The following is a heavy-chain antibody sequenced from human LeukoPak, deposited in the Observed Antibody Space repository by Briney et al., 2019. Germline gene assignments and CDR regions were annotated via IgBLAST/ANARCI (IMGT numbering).Heavy chain of an antibody. Sequence: PGGSLRLSCTASGFTFSGYSMNWVRQAPGKGLEWVSYISSSGSTIYYADSVKGRFTISRDNAMNSLYLQTNSLRAEDTAVYYCARSRATYAFDIWGQGTMVTVSS. V-gene: IGHV3-48*01. J-gene: IGHJ3*02. D-gene: IGHD5-12*01. CDR2: ISSSGSTI. CDR3: ARSRATYAFDI. CDR1: GFTFSGYS.